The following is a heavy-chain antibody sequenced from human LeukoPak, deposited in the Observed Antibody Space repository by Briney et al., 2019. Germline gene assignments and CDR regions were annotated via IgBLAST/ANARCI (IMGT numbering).Heavy chain of an antibody. CDR1: GFTFSSYG. J-gene: IGHJ4*02. CDR3: AKDSSFDLYFDY. CDR2: ISGSGGST. V-gene: IGHV3-23*01. Sequence: GGTLRLSCAASGFTFSSYGMSWVRQAPGKGLEWVSAISGSGGSTYYADSVKGRFTISGDNSKNTLYLQMNSLRAEDTAVYYCAKDSSFDLYFDYWGQGTLVTVSS.